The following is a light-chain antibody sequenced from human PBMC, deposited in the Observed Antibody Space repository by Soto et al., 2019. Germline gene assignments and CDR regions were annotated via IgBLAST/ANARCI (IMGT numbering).Light chain of an antibody. J-gene: IGKJ2*01. CDR1: QSLAYSDGNTY. CDR2: KVS. V-gene: IGKV2-30*01. Sequence: DVVMTQSPLSLPVTLGQPASISCRSSQSLAYSDGNTYLNWFQQRPGQSPRRLIYKVSNRHSGVPDRFSGSGSVTDFTLKISRVEAEDVGVYYCMQGTHWPPYTFGQGTKLEIK. CDR3: MQGTHWPPYT.